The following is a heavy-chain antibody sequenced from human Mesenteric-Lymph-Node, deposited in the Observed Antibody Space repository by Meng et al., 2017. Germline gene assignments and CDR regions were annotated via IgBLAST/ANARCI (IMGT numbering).Heavy chain of an antibody. Sequence: GESLKISCAASGFTFSSYAMHWVRQAPGKGLEWVAVISYDGSNKYYADSVKGRFTISRDNSKNTLYLQMNSLRAEDTSVYYCAKGHGDYAGNYFDRWGQGTLVTVSS. CDR3: AKGHGDYAGNYFDR. CDR2: ISYDGSNK. J-gene: IGHJ4*02. CDR1: GFTFSSYA. V-gene: IGHV3-30*04. D-gene: IGHD4-17*01.